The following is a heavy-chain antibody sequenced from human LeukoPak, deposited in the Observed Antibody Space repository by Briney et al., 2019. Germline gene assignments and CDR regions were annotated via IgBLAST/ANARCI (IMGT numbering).Heavy chain of an antibody. CDR2: IYYSGST. Sequence: SQTLSLTCTVSGGSISSGGYYWSWIRQHPGKGLEWIGYIYYSGSTYYNPSLKSRVTISADTSKNQFSLKLSSVTAADTAVYYCARVDIVATSFDYWGQGTLVTVSS. J-gene: IGHJ4*02. D-gene: IGHD5-12*01. CDR3: ARVDIVATSFDY. CDR1: GGSISSGGYY. V-gene: IGHV4-31*03.